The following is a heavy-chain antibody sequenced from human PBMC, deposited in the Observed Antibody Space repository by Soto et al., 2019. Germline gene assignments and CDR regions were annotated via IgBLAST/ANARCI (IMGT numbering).Heavy chain of an antibody. CDR1: GGTFNNYA. J-gene: IGHJ4*02. D-gene: IGHD5-18*01. Sequence: QVQLVQSGAIVKKPGSSVKVSCKASGGTFNNYAISWVRQAPGEGLEWMGGIIPVFGTINYAQRFQGRVTITADESTSTAYMEVISLRSEDTAVYYCAVPGGTAMVTPTFDYWGQGTMVTVSS. V-gene: IGHV1-69*01. CDR2: IIPVFGTI. CDR3: AVPGGTAMVTPTFDY.